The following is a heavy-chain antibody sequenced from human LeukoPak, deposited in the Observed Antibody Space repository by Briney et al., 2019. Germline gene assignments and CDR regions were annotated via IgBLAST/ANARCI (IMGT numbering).Heavy chain of an antibody. D-gene: IGHD3-9*01. Sequence: GGSLRLSCAASGFTFDDYAMRWVRQAPGKGLEWVSLISGDGGSTYYADSVKGRFTISRDNSKNSLYLQMNSLRTEDTALYYCAKDSRRYYDILTGYYYYYYGMDVWGQGTTVTVSS. CDR3: AKDSRRYYDILTGYYYYYYGMDV. V-gene: IGHV3-43*02. CDR2: ISGDGGST. J-gene: IGHJ6*02. CDR1: GFTFDDYA.